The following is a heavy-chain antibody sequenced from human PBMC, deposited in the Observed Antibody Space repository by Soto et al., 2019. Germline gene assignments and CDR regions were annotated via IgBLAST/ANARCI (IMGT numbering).Heavy chain of an antibody. CDR2: IYYSGST. V-gene: IGHV4-39*07. J-gene: IGHJ4*02. D-gene: IGHD4-4*01. Sequence: PSETLSLTCTVSGGSISSSSYYWGWIRHPPGKGLEWIVNIYYSGSTYYNPSLKSRVTISVDTSKNQFSLKLSSVTAADTAVYYCARVRATVSWARKQPFDYWGQGTLVTVSS. CDR1: GGSISSSSYY. CDR3: ARVRATVSWARKQPFDY.